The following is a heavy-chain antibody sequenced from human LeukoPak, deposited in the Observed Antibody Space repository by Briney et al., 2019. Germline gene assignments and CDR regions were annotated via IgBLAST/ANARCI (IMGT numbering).Heavy chain of an antibody. J-gene: IGHJ4*02. CDR3: ARANPYYYGSGSYIVPDY. CDR1: GGTFSSYA. CDR2: IIPILGIA. V-gene: IGHV1-69*04. Sequence: SVKVSCKASGGTFSSYATSWVRQAPGQGLEWMGRIIPILGIANYAQKFQGRVTMTTDTSTSTAYMELRSLRSDDTAVYYCARANPYYYGSGSYIVPDYWGQGTLVTVSS. D-gene: IGHD3-10*01.